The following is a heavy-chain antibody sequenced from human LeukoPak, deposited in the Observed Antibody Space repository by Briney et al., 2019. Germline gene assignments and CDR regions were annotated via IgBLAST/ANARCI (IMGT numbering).Heavy chain of an antibody. Sequence: GGSLRLSCAASGFTFSSYGMHWVRQAPGKGLEWVAVIWYDGSNKYYADSVKGRFTTSRDNSKNTLYLQMNSLRAEDTAVYYCARDRRRYYGSGSYWADYWGQGTLVTVSS. CDR1: GFTFSSYG. D-gene: IGHD3-10*01. J-gene: IGHJ4*02. CDR2: IWYDGSNK. V-gene: IGHV3-33*01. CDR3: ARDRRRYYGSGSYWADY.